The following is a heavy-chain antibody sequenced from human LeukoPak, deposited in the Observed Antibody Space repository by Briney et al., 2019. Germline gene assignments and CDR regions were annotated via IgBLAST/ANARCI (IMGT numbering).Heavy chain of an antibody. Sequence: GGSLRLSCEASGFTFSRYGMSWVRQAPGKGLEWVSAIRGSGGNTYYADSVKGRFTISRDNSKNTLYLQMNSLRAEDTAVYYCAKPARTDAFDIWGQGTMITVSS. CDR2: IRGSGGNT. CDR1: GFTFSRYG. V-gene: IGHV3-23*01. J-gene: IGHJ3*02. D-gene: IGHD1-14*01. CDR3: AKPARTDAFDI.